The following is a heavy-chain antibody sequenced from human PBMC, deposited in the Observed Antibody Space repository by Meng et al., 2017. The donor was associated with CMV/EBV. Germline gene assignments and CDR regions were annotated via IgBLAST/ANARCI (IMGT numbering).Heavy chain of an antibody. J-gene: IGHJ4*02. Sequence: PHVQYGAEVTKPGASVEGFCKASGYTFTSYGISWVRQAPGQGLEWMGWISAYHGNTNYEQKLQGRVTMTTDTSTSTAYMELRSLRSDDTAVYYCATDILTHFDYWGQGTLVTVSS. D-gene: IGHD3-9*01. CDR3: ATDILTHFDY. V-gene: IGHV1-18*01. CDR1: GYTFTSYG. CDR2: ISAYHGNT.